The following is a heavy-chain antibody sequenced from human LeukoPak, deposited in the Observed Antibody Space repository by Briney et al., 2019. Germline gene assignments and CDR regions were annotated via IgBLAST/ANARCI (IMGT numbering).Heavy chain of an antibody. V-gene: IGHV3-48*03. CDR1: GFIFSNYE. Sequence: GGSLRLSCAASGFIFSNYEMNWVRQAPGKGLEWVSYITSSGTIIYYADSVKGRFTISRDDAKNSLYLQMKSLRAEDTAVYYCARVGYGSGRKPRFDYWGQGTLVTVSS. J-gene: IGHJ4*02. CDR3: ARVGYGSGRKPRFDY. CDR2: ITSSGTII. D-gene: IGHD3-10*01.